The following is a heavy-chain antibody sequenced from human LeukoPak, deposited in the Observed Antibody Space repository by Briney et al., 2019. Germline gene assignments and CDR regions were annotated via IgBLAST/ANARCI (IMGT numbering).Heavy chain of an antibody. Sequence: SVKVSRKASGGTFSSYAISWVRQAPGQGLEWMGRIIPILGIANYAQKFQGRVTITADKSTSTAYMELSSLRSEDTAVYYCARAGSIVVVPAASGISMDVWGQGTTVTVPS. CDR3: ARAGSIVVVPAASGISMDV. D-gene: IGHD2-2*01. J-gene: IGHJ6*02. V-gene: IGHV1-69*04. CDR1: GGTFSSYA. CDR2: IIPILGIA.